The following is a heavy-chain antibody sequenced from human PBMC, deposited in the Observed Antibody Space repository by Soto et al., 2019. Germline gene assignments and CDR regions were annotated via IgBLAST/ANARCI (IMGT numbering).Heavy chain of an antibody. J-gene: IGHJ4*02. D-gene: IGHD2-21*02. Sequence: GGSLRLSFAASGFTFSSYAMSCVRQAPWKGLEWVSAISGSGGSTYYADSVKGRFTISRDNSKNTLYLQMNSLRAGDTAVYYCAKDGVAYCGGDCPFDYWRQGPLVTVSS. V-gene: IGHV3-23*01. CDR1: GFTFSSYA. CDR2: ISGSGGST. CDR3: AKDGVAYCGGDCPFDY.